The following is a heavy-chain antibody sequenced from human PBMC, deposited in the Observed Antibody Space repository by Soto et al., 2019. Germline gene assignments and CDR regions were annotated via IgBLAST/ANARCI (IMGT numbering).Heavy chain of an antibody. Sequence: GGSLRLSCAASGFTFSSYAMHWVRQAPGKGLEWEAVISYDGSNKYYADSVKGRITISRDNSKNTLYLQMNSLRAEDTAVYYCARGLRLDYWGQGTLVTVSS. D-gene: IGHD4-17*01. V-gene: IGHV3-30-3*01. CDR3: ARGLRLDY. CDR2: ISYDGSNK. J-gene: IGHJ4*02. CDR1: GFTFSSYA.